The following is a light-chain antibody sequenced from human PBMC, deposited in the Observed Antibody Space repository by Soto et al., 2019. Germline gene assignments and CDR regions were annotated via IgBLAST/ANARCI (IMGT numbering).Light chain of an antibody. CDR3: AAWDASLDGYV. V-gene: IGLV1-44*01. CDR1: SSNLGDNT. Sequence: QSVLTQPPSASGTPVQRVTISCSTSSSNLGDNTVNWYQHVPGTAPKLLIYSYDQRPSGVPDRFSGSKSGTSASLAISGLQSDDEADYYCAAWDASLDGYVFGSGTKVTVL. CDR2: SYD. J-gene: IGLJ1*01.